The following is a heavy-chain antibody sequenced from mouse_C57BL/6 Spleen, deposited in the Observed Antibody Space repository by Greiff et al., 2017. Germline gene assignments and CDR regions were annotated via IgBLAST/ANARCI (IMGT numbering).Heavy chain of an antibody. CDR2: IWTGGGT. J-gene: IGHJ4*01. V-gene: IGHV2-9-1*01. CDR3: ARDHYYGSSPYAMDY. D-gene: IGHD1-1*01. CDR1: GFSLTSYA. Sequence: VQLVESGPGLVAPSQSLSITCTVSGFSLTSYAISWVRQPPGKGLEWLGVIWTGGGTNYNSALKSRLSISKDNSKSQVFLKLNSLQTDDTARYYCARDHYYGSSPYAMDYWGQGTTVTVSS.